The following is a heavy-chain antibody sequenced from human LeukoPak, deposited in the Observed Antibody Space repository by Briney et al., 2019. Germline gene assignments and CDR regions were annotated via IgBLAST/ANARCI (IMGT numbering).Heavy chain of an antibody. CDR3: ANGGGYGGYSSSWYEYY. V-gene: IGHV3-15*01. CDR2: IKSKTDGGTT. D-gene: IGHD6-13*01. Sequence: GGSLRLSCAASGFTFSNAWMSWVRQAPGKGLEWVGRIKSKTDGGTTDYAAPVKGRFTISRDDSKNTLYLQMNSLKTEDTAVYYCANGGGYGGYSSSWYEYYWGQGTLVTVSS. J-gene: IGHJ4*02. CDR1: GFTFSNAW.